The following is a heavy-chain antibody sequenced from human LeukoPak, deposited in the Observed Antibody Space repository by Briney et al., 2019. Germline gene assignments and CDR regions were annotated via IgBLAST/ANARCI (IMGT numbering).Heavy chain of an antibody. D-gene: IGHD2-2*01. Sequence: PGGSLRLSCAASGFTFSSYAMSWVRQAPGKGLEWVSAISGSGGSTYYADSVKGRFTISRDNSKNTLYLQMNSLRAEDTAVYYCAREVVLAPAAPVPHDAFDIWGQGTMVTVSS. CDR1: GFTFSSYA. CDR2: ISGSGGST. J-gene: IGHJ3*02. CDR3: AREVVLAPAAPVPHDAFDI. V-gene: IGHV3-23*01.